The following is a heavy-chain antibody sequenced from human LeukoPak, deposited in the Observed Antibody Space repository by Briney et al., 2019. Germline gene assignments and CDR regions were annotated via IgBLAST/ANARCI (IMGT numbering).Heavy chain of an antibody. D-gene: IGHD3-22*01. V-gene: IGHV3-11*06. CDR2: IRGSSGST. CDR1: GFTFSNYY. CDR3: ARDQGENYDSSGYYPY. J-gene: IGHJ4*02. Sequence: GGSLRLSCAASGFTFSNYYMSWIRQAPGKGLEWVSYIRGSSGSTNYADSVMGRFTISRDNGKNSLYLQMNSLRAEDTAVYYCARDQGENYDSSGYYPYWGQGPWSPSPQ.